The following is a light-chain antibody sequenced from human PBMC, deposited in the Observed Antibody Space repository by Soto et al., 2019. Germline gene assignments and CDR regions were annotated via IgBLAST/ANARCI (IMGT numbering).Light chain of an antibody. Sequence: QSALTQPASVSGSPGQSITISCTGTSSDVGVYDDVSWYQQHPGKAPKLVIYDVTNRPSGVSDRFSGSKSGNTASLTISGLQAEDEADYYYSSYTSSITLIFGGGTKLTVL. J-gene: IGLJ2*01. CDR2: DVT. CDR3: SSYTSSITLI. CDR1: SSDVGVYDD. V-gene: IGLV2-14*01.